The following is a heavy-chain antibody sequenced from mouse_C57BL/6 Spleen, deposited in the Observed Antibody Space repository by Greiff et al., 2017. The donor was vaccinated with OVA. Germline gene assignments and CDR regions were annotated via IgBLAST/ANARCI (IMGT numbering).Heavy chain of an antibody. CDR1: GYTFTEYT. D-gene: IGHD2-1*01. J-gene: IGHJ2*01. CDR2: FYPGSGSI. CDR3: ARHEVYGNSFDY. Sequence: VQRVESGAELVKPGASVKLSCKASGYTFTEYTIHWVKQRSGQGLEWIGWFYPGSGSIKYNEKFKDKATLTADKSSSTVYMELSRLTSEDSAVYFCARHEVYGNSFDYWGQGTTLTVSS. V-gene: IGHV1-62-2*01.